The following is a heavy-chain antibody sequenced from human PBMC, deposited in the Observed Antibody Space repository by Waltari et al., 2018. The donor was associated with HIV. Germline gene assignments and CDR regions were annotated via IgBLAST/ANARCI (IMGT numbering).Heavy chain of an antibody. Sequence: EVRLLESGGGLVQPGGSLRLSCAASGFTFSNFWMHWVRQVPGKGPVWISRLNGDGTTNLYADSVKGRFTISRDNTRDALYLQMNSLRAEDTAVYYCARRHATEGVLDLWGRGTLVTVSS. J-gene: IGHJ2*01. CDR2: LNGDGTTN. D-gene: IGHD3-10*01. V-gene: IGHV3-74*01. CDR1: GFTFSNFW. CDR3: ARRHATEGVLDL.